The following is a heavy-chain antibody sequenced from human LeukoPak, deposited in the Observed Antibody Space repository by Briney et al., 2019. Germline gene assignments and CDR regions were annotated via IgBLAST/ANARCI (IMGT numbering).Heavy chain of an antibody. D-gene: IGHD3-10*01. Sequence: SETLSLTCTVSGGSISSYCWSWIRQPPGKGLEWIGYMRYTGSTNYNPSLKSRVTMSVDTSKNQFSLKLSSVTAADTAVYYCAREIRGVIAHYFDYWGQGTLVTVSS. V-gene: IGHV4-59*12. J-gene: IGHJ4*02. CDR1: GGSISSYC. CDR2: MRYTGST. CDR3: AREIRGVIAHYFDY.